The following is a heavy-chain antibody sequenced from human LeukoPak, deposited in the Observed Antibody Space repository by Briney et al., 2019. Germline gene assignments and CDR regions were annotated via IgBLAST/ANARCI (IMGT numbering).Heavy chain of an antibody. Sequence: GGSLRLSCAGSGFTFSSYGMHWVRQAPGKGLEWVTFIRYDGSNKYYADSVKGRFTISRDNSKNTLYLQMNSLRAEDTAVYYCASVGCSSTSCYIRNYYYYYMDVWGKGTTVTVSS. D-gene: IGHD2-2*02. CDR2: IRYDGSNK. CDR3: ASVGCSSTSCYIRNYYYYYMDV. V-gene: IGHV3-30*02. J-gene: IGHJ6*03. CDR1: GFTFSSYG.